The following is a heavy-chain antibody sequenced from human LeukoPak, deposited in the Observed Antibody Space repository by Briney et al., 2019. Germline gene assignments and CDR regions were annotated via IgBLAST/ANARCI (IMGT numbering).Heavy chain of an antibody. CDR2: IYYSGST. J-gene: IGHJ4*02. D-gene: IGHD4-17*01. V-gene: IGHV4-59*01. CDR1: GGSISSYY. CDR3: ARGYGDYGGH. Sequence: SETLSLTCTVSGGSISSYYWSWIRQPPGKGLEWIGYIYYSGSTNYNPSLKSRVTISVDTSKNQFSLKLSSVTAADTAVYYCARGYGDYGGHWGQGTLVTVSS.